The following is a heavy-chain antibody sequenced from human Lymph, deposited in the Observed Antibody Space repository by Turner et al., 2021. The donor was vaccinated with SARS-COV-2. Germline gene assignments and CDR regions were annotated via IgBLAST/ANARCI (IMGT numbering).Heavy chain of an antibody. J-gene: IGHJ6*02. CDR1: GFTFSPYA. D-gene: IGHD3-10*01. Sequence: QVQLVESGGGVVHPGRPLRLSCAASGFTFSPYAIYWVRQAPGKGLEWVAVISYDGSNKYYADSVKGRFTISRDNSKNTLYLQMNSLRAEDTAVYYCARYASGGYFYYGMDVWGQGTTVTVSS. CDR3: ARYASGGYFYYGMDV. V-gene: IGHV3-30*04. CDR2: ISYDGSNK.